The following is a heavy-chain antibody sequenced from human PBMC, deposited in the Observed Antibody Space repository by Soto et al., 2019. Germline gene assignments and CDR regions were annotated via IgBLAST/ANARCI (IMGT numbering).Heavy chain of an antibody. CDR2: VRSKADGGTT. V-gene: IGHV3-15*01. CDR3: RRDWDYPVL. CDR1: GFTFANAW. J-gene: IGHJ4*02. Sequence: GSLRLSCAASGFTFANAWMSWVRQAPGKGLEWVGRVRSKADGGTTDYAAPVKGRFTISRDDSENTLYLQMNSLKIDDTAVYYCRRDWDYPVLWGQGTLVTVSS. D-gene: IGHD1-7*01.